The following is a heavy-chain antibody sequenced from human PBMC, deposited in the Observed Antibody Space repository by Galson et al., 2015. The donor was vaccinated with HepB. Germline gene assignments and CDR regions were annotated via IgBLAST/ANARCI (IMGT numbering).Heavy chain of an antibody. CDR1: GFSFNNYA. Sequence: SLRLSCAASGFSFNNYAMSWVRQAPGKGLEWVAAISGSGATIFYAASVKGRFTVSRDNSKSTLFLQMNSLRAEDAGLYFCAKGYGLFDSWAQGTLVTVSS. D-gene: IGHD5-18*01. V-gene: IGHV3-23*01. CDR3: AKGYGLFDS. CDR2: ISGSGATI. J-gene: IGHJ5*01.